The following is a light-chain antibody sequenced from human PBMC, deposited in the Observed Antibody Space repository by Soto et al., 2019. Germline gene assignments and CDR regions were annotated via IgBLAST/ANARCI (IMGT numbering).Light chain of an antibody. CDR1: QTISTW. J-gene: IGKJ5*01. Sequence: DIQMTQSPSTLSASVGDRVTITCRASQTISTWLAWYQQKAGKAPKVLIFDASSLESGVPSRFSGSGSATEFTLTISSLQPDDFATYYCQQYNTYSTFGQGTRLEIK. CDR2: DAS. CDR3: QQYNTYST. V-gene: IGKV1-5*01.